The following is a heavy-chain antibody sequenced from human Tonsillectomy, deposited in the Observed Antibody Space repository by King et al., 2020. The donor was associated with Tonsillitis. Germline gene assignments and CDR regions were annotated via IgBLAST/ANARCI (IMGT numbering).Heavy chain of an antibody. CDR1: GFSFSTYA. Sequence: VQLVESGGGLVQPGGSLRLSCAASGFSFSTYAMSWVRPAPGRGLEWLSIISGSGDNTYYSDSVKGRFTISRDNSKNTLYLQINSLRFDDTAVYDFAKDLTYGSGWHFGLGCVDYWGQGTLVTVSS. V-gene: IGHV3-23*04. D-gene: IGHD6-19*01. J-gene: IGHJ4*02. CDR2: ISGSGDNT. CDR3: AKDLTYGSGWHFGLGCVDY.